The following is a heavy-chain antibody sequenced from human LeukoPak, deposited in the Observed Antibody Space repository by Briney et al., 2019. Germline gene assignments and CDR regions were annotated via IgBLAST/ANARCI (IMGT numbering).Heavy chain of an antibody. D-gene: IGHD2-15*01. Sequence: SETLSLTCAVYGGSFSGYYWSWIRQPPGKGLEWIGEINHSGSTNYNPSLKSRVTISVGKSKNQFSLKLSSVTAADTAVYYCARHSGDAFDIWGQGTMVTVSS. CDR3: ARHSGDAFDI. J-gene: IGHJ3*02. CDR2: INHSGST. V-gene: IGHV4-34*01. CDR1: GGSFSGYY.